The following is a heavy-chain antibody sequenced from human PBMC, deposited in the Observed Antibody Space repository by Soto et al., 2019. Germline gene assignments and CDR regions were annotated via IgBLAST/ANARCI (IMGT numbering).Heavy chain of an antibody. CDR3: ARVTSSDIVVVPAAPSYFDY. J-gene: IGHJ4*02. D-gene: IGHD2-2*01. CDR2: IYYSGST. V-gene: IGHV4-30-4*01. CDR1: GGSISSGDYY. Sequence: PSETLSLTCTVSGGSISSGDYYWSWIRQPPGKGLEWIGYIYYSGSTYYNPSLKSRVTISVDTSKNQFSLKLSSVTAADTAVYYCARVTSSDIVVVPAAPSYFDYWGQGTLVTVSS.